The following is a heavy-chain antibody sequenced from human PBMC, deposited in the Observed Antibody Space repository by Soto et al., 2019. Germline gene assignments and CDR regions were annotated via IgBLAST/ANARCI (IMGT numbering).Heavy chain of an antibody. CDR2: ISSSSSYI. Sequence: GGSLRLSCAASGFTFSSYSMNWVRQAPGKGLEWVSSISSSSSYIYYADSVKGRFTISRDNAKNSLYLQMNSLRAEDTAVYYCARDGQYSRAFDYWGQGTLVTVSS. J-gene: IGHJ4*02. V-gene: IGHV3-21*01. D-gene: IGHD6-13*01. CDR1: GFTFSSYS. CDR3: ARDGQYSRAFDY.